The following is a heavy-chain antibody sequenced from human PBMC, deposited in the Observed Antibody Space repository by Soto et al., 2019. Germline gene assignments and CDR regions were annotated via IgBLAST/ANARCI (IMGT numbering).Heavy chain of an antibody. CDR2: ISSSSSYI. J-gene: IGHJ5*02. Sequence: EVQLMESGGGLVKPGGSLRLSCAASGFTFSSYSMNWVRQAPGKGLEWVSSISSSSSYIYYADSVKGRFTISRDNAKNSLYLQMNSLRAEDTAVYYCASGYYYGSGRGDENWFDPWGQGTLVTVSS. CDR1: GFTFSSYS. D-gene: IGHD3-10*01. V-gene: IGHV3-21*01. CDR3: ASGYYYGSGRGDENWFDP.